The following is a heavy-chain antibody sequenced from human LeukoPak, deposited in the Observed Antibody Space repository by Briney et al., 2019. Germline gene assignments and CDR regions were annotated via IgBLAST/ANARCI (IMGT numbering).Heavy chain of an antibody. CDR3: AKVGYSYGIMDV. J-gene: IGHJ6*03. CDR1: GFTFSSYA. D-gene: IGHD5-18*01. V-gene: IGHV3-23*01. Sequence: GGSLRLSCAASGFTFSSYAMSWVRQAPGKGLEWVSAISGSGGSTYYADSVKGRFTISRDKSKNTPYLQMSSLRAEDTAVYYCAKVGYSYGIMDVWGKGTTVTVSS. CDR2: ISGSGGST.